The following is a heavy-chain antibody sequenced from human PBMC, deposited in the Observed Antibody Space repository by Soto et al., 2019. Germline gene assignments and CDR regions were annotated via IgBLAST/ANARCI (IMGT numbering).Heavy chain of an antibody. CDR1: GGSISGRNG. D-gene: IGHD5-18*01. J-gene: IGHJ4*02. Sequence: SETLCLTCAVSGGSISGRNGWSWGRQSPGKGLEWIGEIYHSGRTNYNPSLQSRVTISAQKSRNQCSLKLTSVTAADTAVYHGPTGGYSFGYRLMTWRQGTLVTVSS. CDR3: PTGGYSFGYRLMT. V-gene: IGHV4-4*02. CDR2: IYHSGRT.